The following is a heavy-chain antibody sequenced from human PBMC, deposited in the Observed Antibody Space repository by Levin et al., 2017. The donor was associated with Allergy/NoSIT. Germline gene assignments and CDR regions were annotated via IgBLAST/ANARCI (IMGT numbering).Heavy chain of an antibody. CDR1: GDSVSSNSAA. D-gene: IGHD2-15*01. V-gene: IGHV6-1*01. CDR2: TYYRSKWYN. CDR3: ARAVRVVVAATGYYYYYMDV. Sequence: PSETLSLTCAISGDSVSSNSAAWNWIRQSPSRGLEWLGRTYYRSKWYNDYAVSVKSRITINPDTSKNQFSLQLNSVTPEDTAVYYCARAVRVVVAATGYYYYYMDVWGKGTTVTVSS. J-gene: IGHJ6*03.